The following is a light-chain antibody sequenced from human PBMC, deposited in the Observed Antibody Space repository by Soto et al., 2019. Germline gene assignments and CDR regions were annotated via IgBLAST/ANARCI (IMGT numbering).Light chain of an antibody. CDR3: QQYLNWPLT. CDR2: GAS. V-gene: IGKV3-15*01. CDR1: QSVNRN. J-gene: IGKJ5*01. Sequence: EIVMTQSPGTLSVSPGEGATLSCRASQSVNRNLAWYQQKPGQGPRLLIYGASTRATGFPPRFSGGGSGTEFTLTISSLQSEDLAIYYCQQYLNWPLTFGQGTRLELK.